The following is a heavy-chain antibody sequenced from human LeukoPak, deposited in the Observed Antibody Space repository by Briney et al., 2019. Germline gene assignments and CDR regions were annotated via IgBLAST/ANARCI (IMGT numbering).Heavy chain of an antibody. Sequence: GGSLRLSCAASGFTFSNYGMSWVRQAPGKGLEWVSYISSSSSTIYYADSVKGRFTIARDNAKNSLYLQMNSLRAEDTAVYYCARVKWPYGFDPWGQGTLVTVSS. D-gene: IGHD5-12*01. J-gene: IGHJ5*02. V-gene: IGHV3-48*01. CDR3: ARVKWPYGFDP. CDR1: GFTFSNYG. CDR2: ISSSSSTI.